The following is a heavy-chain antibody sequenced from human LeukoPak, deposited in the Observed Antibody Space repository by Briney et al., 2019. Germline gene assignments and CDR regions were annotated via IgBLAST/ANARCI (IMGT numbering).Heavy chain of an antibody. D-gene: IGHD2-2*01. CDR1: GGSISSGSYY. CDR3: ARLLGYCSSTSCYSPNLDV. Sequence: SETLSLTCTVSGGSISSGSYYWSWIRQPAGKGLEWIGRIYTSGSTNYNPSLKSRVTISVDTSKNQFSLKLSSVTAADTAVYYCARLLGYCSSTSCYSPNLDVWGKGTTVTVSS. V-gene: IGHV4-61*02. CDR2: IYTSGST. J-gene: IGHJ6*04.